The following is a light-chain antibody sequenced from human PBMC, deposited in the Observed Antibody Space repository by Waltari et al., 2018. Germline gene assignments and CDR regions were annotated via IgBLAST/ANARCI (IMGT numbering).Light chain of an antibody. J-gene: IGLJ3*02. CDR2: FNT. Sequence: QSVLTQPPSLSGAPGQRVTISCAGNSSNIGAGFDVHWYQQFPGSAPRLLISFNTNRPSGVPDRSSASKSGTPASLAVSGLQAQDEADYYCQSYDISLSAYVFGGGTKLTVL. CDR3: QSYDISLSAYV. V-gene: IGLV1-40*01. CDR1: SSNIGAGFD.